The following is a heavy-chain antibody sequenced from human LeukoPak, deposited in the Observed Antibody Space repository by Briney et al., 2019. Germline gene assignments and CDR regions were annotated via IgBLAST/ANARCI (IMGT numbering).Heavy chain of an antibody. CDR1: GGSISSYY. Sequence: SETLSLTCTVSGGSISSYYWSWIRQPPGKGLEWIGEINHSGSTNYNPSLKSRVTISVDTSKNQFSLKLSSVTAADTAVYYCASQKLLWFGELLTGWFDPWGQGTLVTVSS. J-gene: IGHJ5*02. CDR3: ASQKLLWFGELLTGWFDP. CDR2: INHSGST. V-gene: IGHV4-34*01. D-gene: IGHD3-10*01.